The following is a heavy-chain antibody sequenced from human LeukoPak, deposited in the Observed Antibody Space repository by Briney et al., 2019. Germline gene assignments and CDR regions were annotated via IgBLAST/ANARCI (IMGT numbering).Heavy chain of an antibody. CDR1: GGTFSSYA. D-gene: IGHD3-9*01. CDR3: ARAVPVKTISYGMDV. J-gene: IGHJ6*02. Sequence: SVKVSCKASGGTFSSYAISWVRQAPGQGLEWMGRIIPILGIANYAQKFQGRVTITADKSTSTAYMELSSLRSEDTAVYYCARAVPVKTISYGMDVWGQGTTVTVSS. V-gene: IGHV1-69*04. CDR2: IIPILGIA.